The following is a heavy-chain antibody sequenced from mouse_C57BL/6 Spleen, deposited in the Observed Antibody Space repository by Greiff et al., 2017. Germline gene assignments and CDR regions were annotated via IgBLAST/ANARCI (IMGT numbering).Heavy chain of an antibody. J-gene: IGHJ4*01. Sequence: QVQLQQSGPGLVQPSQSLSITCTASGFSLTSYGVHWVRQPPGKGLEWLGVIWSGGRPDYNAAFISRLSISKDNSKSQVFFKMNSLQADDTDIYYCAKESFTTGAMDYWGQGTSVTVSS. CDR2: IWSGGRP. V-gene: IGHV2-4*01. CDR1: GFSLTSYG. CDR3: AKESFTTGAMDY. D-gene: IGHD1-1*01.